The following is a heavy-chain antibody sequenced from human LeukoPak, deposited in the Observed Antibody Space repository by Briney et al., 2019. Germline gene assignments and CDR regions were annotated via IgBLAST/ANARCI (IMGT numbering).Heavy chain of an antibody. CDR3: ARAGSGSYYYYMDV. CDR2: IIPIFGTA. Sequence: VASVKVSCKASGGTFSSYAISWVRQAPGQGLEWMGGIIPIFGTANYAQKFQGRVTITADKSTSTAYMELRSLRSDDTAVYYCARAGSGSYYYYMDVWGKGTTVTISS. CDR1: GGTFSSYA. J-gene: IGHJ6*03. V-gene: IGHV1-69*06. D-gene: IGHD3-10*01.